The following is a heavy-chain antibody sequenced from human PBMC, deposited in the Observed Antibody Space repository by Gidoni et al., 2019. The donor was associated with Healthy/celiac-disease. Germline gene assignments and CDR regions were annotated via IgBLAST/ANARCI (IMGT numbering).Heavy chain of an antibody. CDR2: INHRGST. J-gene: IGHJ4*02. CDR1: GGSFSGYY. V-gene: IGHV4-34*01. Sequence: QVQLQQWGAGLLKPSETLSLTCAVYGGSFSGYYWSWIRQPPWKGLEWIGEINHRGSTNYNPSLKSRVTISVDTSKNQFSLKLSSVTAADTAVYYCARGGGLRSATFDYWGQGTLVTVSS. CDR3: ARGGGLRSATFDY. D-gene: IGHD5-12*01.